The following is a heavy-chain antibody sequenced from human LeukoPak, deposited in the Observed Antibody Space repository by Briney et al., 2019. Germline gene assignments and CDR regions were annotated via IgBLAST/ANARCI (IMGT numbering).Heavy chain of an antibody. CDR1: GFTFSSYG. V-gene: IGHV3-33*06. Sequence: QPGRSLRLSCAASGFTFSSYGMHWVRQAPGKGLEWVAVIWYDGSNKYYADSVKGRFTISRDNSKNTLYMEMNSLRAEDTAVYYCAKGRDGGVTGIAYWGQGTLVTVSS. D-gene: IGHD2-21*02. CDR2: IWYDGSNK. CDR3: AKGRDGGVTGIAY. J-gene: IGHJ4*02.